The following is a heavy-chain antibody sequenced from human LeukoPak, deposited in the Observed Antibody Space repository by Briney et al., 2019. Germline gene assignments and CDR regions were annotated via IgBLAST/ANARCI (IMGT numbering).Heavy chain of an antibody. CDR3: ARVAPGYYDSSGYRLIDAFDI. D-gene: IGHD3-22*01. CDR1: GGSISSGDYY. Sequence: SETLSLTCTVSGGSISSGDYYWSWIRQPPGKGLEWIGYIYYSGSTYYNPSLKSRVTISVDTSKNQFSLKLSSVTAADTAVYYCARVAPGYYDSSGYRLIDAFDIWGQGTMVTVSS. CDR2: IYYSGST. J-gene: IGHJ3*02. V-gene: IGHV4-30-4*01.